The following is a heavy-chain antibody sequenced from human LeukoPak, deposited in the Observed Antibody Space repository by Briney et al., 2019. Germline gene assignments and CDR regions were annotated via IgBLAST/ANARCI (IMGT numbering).Heavy chain of an antibody. D-gene: IGHD3-10*01. CDR3: ARDPVGMVRGVIAPVNWFDP. J-gene: IGHJ5*02. V-gene: IGHV4-4*07. CDR1: GGSISSYY. CDR2: IYTSGST. Sequence: SETLSLTCTVSGGSISSYYWSWIRQPAGKGLEWIGRIYTSGSTNYNPSLKSRVTMSVDTSKNQFSLKLSSVTAADTAVYYCARDPVGMVRGVIAPVNWFDPWGQGTLVTVSS.